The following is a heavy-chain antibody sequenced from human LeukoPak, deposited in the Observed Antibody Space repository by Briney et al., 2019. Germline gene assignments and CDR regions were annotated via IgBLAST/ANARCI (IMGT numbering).Heavy chain of an antibody. V-gene: IGHV6-1*01. D-gene: IGHD3-16*02. J-gene: IGHJ4*02. CDR2: TYHRPTWYY. CDR1: GHIVSSNYAA. Sequence: SHTLSLTCSISGHIVSSNYAAWNWIRQSPSRGLELLGRTYHRPTWYYDYAGSVNVRLSIDPDTSENRFSMQLNSVTPEDTAVYYCARESFPRNYVWGSYRFDFWGQGIQVAVSS. CDR3: ARESFPRNYVWGSYRFDF.